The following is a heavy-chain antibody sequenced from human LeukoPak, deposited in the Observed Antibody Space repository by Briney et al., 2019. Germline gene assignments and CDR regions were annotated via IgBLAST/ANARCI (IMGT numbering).Heavy chain of an antibody. J-gene: IGHJ4*02. CDR3: ARASYEYGDYYFDF. Sequence: PSQTLSLTCTVSGDSISSDDYYWNWIRQHPAKGLEWIGYIYYSGSSYYNPSLQSRVTMSVDTSSNQFSLTLSSVTAADAAVYYCARASYEYGDYYFDFWGQGTLVTASS. D-gene: IGHD4-17*01. CDR1: GDSISSDDYY. V-gene: IGHV4-31*03. CDR2: IYYSGSS.